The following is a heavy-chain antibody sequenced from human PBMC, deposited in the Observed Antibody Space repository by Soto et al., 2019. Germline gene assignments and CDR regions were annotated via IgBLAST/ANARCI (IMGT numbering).Heavy chain of an antibody. CDR1: GFTFSSRG. V-gene: IGHV3-30*18. D-gene: IGHD1-1*01. J-gene: IGHJ4*02. CDR3: VKEDDNYFFDY. CDR2: ISRDANSK. Sequence: QVQLVESGGAVIQPGKSLRLACAASGFTFSSRGMHWVRQAPGKGLEWVAIISRDANSKFYADSVKGRFTISRDNSKNTLYLKRNGLRPEDTAVYYCVKEDDNYFFDYWGQGTLVTVSA.